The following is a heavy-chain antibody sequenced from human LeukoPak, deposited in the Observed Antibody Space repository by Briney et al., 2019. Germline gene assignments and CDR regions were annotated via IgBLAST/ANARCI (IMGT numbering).Heavy chain of an antibody. CDR1: GDSVSRNSAA. CDR3: ARAGRSSSWYGPTVGWFDP. Sequence: SQTLSLTCAISGDSVSRNSAAWNWIRQSPPKGLEWLGGTYYRSKGYNDYAVSVKSRITINPDTSKNQFSLQLNSVTPEDTAVYYCARAGRSSSWYGPTVGWFDPWGQGTLVTVSS. D-gene: IGHD6-13*01. V-gene: IGHV6-1*01. J-gene: IGHJ5*02. CDR2: TYYRSKGYN.